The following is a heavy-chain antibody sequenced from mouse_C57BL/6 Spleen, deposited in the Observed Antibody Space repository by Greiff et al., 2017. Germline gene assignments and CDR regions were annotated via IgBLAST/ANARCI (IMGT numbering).Heavy chain of an antibody. CDR1: GYTFTSYW. V-gene: IGHV1-7*01. J-gene: IGHJ3*01. Sequence: VQLQQSGAELAKPGASVKLSCKASGYTFTSYWMHWVKQRPGQGLEWLGYINPSSGYTKYNQKFKDKATLTADKSSSTAYMQLSSLTYDDSAVYYCARSSRAYDYPAYWGQGTLVTVSA. D-gene: IGHD2-4*01. CDR2: INPSSGYT. CDR3: ARSSRAYDYPAY.